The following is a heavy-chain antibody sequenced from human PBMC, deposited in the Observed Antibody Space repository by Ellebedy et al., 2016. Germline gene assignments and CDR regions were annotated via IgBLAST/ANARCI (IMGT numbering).Heavy chain of an antibody. CDR2: IDGNSGKI. V-gene: IGHV3-9*01. CDR1: GFTFENFG. Sequence: SLKISXVASGFTFENFGMHWVRQAPGKGLEWVSSIDGNSGKIAYADSVQGRFTISRDNAKNSLYLQMNSLTAEDTALYYCAKAKAIVYLDSWGQGTLVTVSS. J-gene: IGHJ4*02. CDR3: AKAKAIVYLDS. D-gene: IGHD2-8*01.